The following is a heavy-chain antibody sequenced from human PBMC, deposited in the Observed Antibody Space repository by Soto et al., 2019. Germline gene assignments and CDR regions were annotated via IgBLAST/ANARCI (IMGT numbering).Heavy chain of an antibody. V-gene: IGHV1-69*08. CDR2: ILPILGIA. CDR3: ARDLSGDYENNWFDP. D-gene: IGHD4-17*01. Sequence: QVQLVQSGAEVKKPGSSVKVSCKASGGTFSSYTISWVRQAPGQGLEWMGRILPILGIANYAQKFQGRVTITAEKSTRTAYMEMSSLSSEDTAVYYCARDLSGDYENNWFDPWGQGTLVTVSS. J-gene: IGHJ5*02. CDR1: GGTFSSYT.